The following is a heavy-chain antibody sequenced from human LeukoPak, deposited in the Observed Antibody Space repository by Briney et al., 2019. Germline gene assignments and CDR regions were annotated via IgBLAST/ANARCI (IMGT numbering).Heavy chain of an antibody. D-gene: IGHD3-10*01. V-gene: IGHV3-11*01. CDR1: GFTFSDYY. Sequence: GGSLRLSCAASGFTFSDYYMSWIRQAPGKGLEWVSYISSSGSIIYYAVSVKGRFTISRDNAKNSLYLQMNSLRAEDTAVYYCARDPIYYGSGSYGWFDPWGQGTLVTVSS. CDR3: ARDPIYYGSGSYGWFDP. CDR2: ISSSGSII. J-gene: IGHJ5*02.